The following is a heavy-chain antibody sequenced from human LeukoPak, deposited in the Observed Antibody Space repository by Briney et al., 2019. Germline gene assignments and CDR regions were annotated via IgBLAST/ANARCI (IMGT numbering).Heavy chain of an antibody. Sequence: ETLSLTCTVSGGSISSGGYYWSWIRQHPGKGLMWVSLISTDGKSTRYTESVKGRFTISRDNAKNALYLQMDILRVEDTALYFCVRDYQFIQEVWGQGTTVTVSS. V-gene: IGHV3-74*01. CDR1: GGSISSGGYY. J-gene: IGHJ6*02. D-gene: IGHD2-2*01. CDR2: ISTDGKST. CDR3: VRDYQFIQEV.